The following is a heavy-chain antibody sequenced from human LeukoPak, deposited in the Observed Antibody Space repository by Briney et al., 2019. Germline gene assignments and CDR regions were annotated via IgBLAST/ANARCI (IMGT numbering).Heavy chain of an antibody. Sequence: ASVKVSCKASGYTFTGYYMHWVRQAPGQGLEWMGWINPNSGGTNYAQKFQGRVTMTRDTSISTAYMELSRLRSDDTAVYYCARDLRSGYYYDSSGYYDYWGQGTLVTVAS. CDR3: ARDLRSGYYYDSSGYYDY. CDR2: INPNSGGT. D-gene: IGHD3-22*01. CDR1: GYTFTGYY. V-gene: IGHV1-2*02. J-gene: IGHJ4*02.